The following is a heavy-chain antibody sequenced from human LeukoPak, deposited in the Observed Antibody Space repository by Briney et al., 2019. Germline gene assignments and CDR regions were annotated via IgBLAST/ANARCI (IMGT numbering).Heavy chain of an antibody. CDR1: GFTFSSYA. J-gene: IGHJ4*02. V-gene: IGHV3-23*01. CDR2: ISGSGGST. D-gene: IGHD7-27*01. CDR3: AKGIVNWGKYYFDY. Sequence: GGSLRLSCAASGFTFSSYAMSWVRQAPGKGLEWVSAISGSGGSTYYADSVKGRFSISRDNSKNTLHLQMNSLRAEDTAVYYCAKGIVNWGKYYFDYWGQGTLVTVSS.